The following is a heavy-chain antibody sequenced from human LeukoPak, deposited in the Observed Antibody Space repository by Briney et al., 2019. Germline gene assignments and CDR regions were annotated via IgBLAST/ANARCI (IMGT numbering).Heavy chain of an antibody. J-gene: IGHJ4*02. V-gene: IGHV3-48*03. CDR2: INTTGSTI. Sequence: TGGSLRLSCAVSGFTFSNYEMNWVRQAPGKGLDLVSYINTTGSTIYYADSVKARFTLYRDNAKNSMYLQMNSLRAEDTAVYYCARGRHRLESSGYSLFCDYWGKGTLVTVSS. CDR3: ARGRHRLESSGYSLFCDY. CDR1: GFTFSNYE. D-gene: IGHD3-22*01.